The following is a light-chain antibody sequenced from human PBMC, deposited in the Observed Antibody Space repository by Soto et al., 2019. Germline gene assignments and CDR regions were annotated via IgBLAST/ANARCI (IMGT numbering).Light chain of an antibody. CDR3: LQLYRYPLT. CDR1: EGISGR. CDR2: PAS. J-gene: IGKJ4*01. Sequence: IQLTQSPSSLSASVGDRVTITCRASEGISGRLAWYQRKPGKVPTLLISPASSFQSGVPSRFSGSASGTDFSLTITSLQPEYFATYYCLQLYRYPLTFGGGTTVDIK. V-gene: IGKV1-9*01.